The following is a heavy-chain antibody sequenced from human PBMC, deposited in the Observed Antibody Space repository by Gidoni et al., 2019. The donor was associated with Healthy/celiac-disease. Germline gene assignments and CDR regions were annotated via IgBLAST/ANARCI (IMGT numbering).Heavy chain of an antibody. V-gene: IGHV1-69*01. CDR2: IIPIFGTA. J-gene: IGHJ3*02. D-gene: IGHD1-26*01. CDR3: AREMGLYSHLGATQHAFDI. CDR1: GVTFSSYA. Sequence: QVQLVQSGAEVKKPGSSVNVSCKASGVTFSSYAISWVRQAPGPGLEWMGGIIPIFGTANYAQKFQGRVTITADESTSTAYMELSSLRSEDTAVYYCAREMGLYSHLGATQHAFDIWGQGTMVTVSS.